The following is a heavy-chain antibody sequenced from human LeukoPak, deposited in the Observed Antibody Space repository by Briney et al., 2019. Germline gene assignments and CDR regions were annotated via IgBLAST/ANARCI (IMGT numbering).Heavy chain of an antibody. Sequence: TPSETLSLTCTVSGGSISSGGYYWSWIRQHPGKGLEWIGYIYYSGSTYYNPSLKSRVTISVDTSKNQFSLKLSSVTAADTAVYYCARVVPAAIRARKAFDIWGQGTMVTVSS. CDR1: GGSISSGGYY. CDR2: IYYSGST. CDR3: ARVVPAAIRARKAFDI. V-gene: IGHV4-31*03. J-gene: IGHJ3*02. D-gene: IGHD2-2*02.